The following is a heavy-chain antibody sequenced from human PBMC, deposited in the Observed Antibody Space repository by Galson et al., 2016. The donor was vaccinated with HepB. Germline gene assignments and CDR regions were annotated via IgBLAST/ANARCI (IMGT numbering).Heavy chain of an antibody. V-gene: IGHV3-21*01. Sequence: SLRLSCAASGFTFRSYTMNWVRQAPGKGLEWVSSISGGSSYIYYADSVKGRFTISRDNAKNSLYLEMNSLRDEDTAVYYGARDDYFRLGYWGQGTLVTVSS. CDR2: ISGGSSYI. CDR1: GFTFRSYT. D-gene: IGHD3-16*01. CDR3: ARDDYFRLGY. J-gene: IGHJ4*02.